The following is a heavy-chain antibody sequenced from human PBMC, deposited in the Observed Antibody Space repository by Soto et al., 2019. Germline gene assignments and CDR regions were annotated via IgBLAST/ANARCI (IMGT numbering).Heavy chain of an antibody. CDR2: INAGNGNT. Sequence: QVQLVQSGAEVKKPGASVKVSCKASGYTFTSYAIHWVRQAPGQRLEWMGWINAGNGNTKYSQKFQDRVTITRDTSASTAYMEMSSLRSDDKAVYYCARDLGGWPDYWGQGTLVTVSS. V-gene: IGHV1-3*01. CDR3: ARDLGGWPDY. D-gene: IGHD6-19*01. J-gene: IGHJ4*02. CDR1: GYTFTSYA.